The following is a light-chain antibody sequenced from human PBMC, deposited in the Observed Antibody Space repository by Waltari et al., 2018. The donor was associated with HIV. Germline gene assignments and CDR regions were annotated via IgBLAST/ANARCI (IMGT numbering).Light chain of an antibody. V-gene: IGKV4-1*01. J-gene: IGKJ4*01. Sequence: DIVMTQSPDSLPVSLGERATINCTSSRSILHSSDNRNYLAWYQQKPRQPPKLLISWASTRESRVPDRFSGSGSGTAFTLTITRLQAEDVAVYHCQQYFRIPPTFGGGTKVEIK. CDR3: QQYFRIPPT. CDR1: RSILHSSDNRNY. CDR2: WAS.